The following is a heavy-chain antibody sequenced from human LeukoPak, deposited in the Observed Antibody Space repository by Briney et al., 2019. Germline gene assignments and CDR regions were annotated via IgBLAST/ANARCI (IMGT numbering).Heavy chain of an antibody. Sequence: GGSLRLSRAASGFTFSSYSMNWVRQAAGKGLEWVSYITGSSSTINYADSVKGRFTISRDKAKNSLYLQMNSLRAEDTAVYYCARTGLGMYSFDSWGQGTLVTVSS. V-gene: IGHV3-48*01. J-gene: IGHJ4*02. CDR3: ARTGLGMYSFDS. CDR2: ITGSSSTI. D-gene: IGHD3/OR15-3a*01. CDR1: GFTFSSYS.